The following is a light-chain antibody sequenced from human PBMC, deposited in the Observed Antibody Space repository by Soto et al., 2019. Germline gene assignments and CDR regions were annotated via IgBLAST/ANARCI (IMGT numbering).Light chain of an antibody. CDR1: HSISRGY. J-gene: IGKJ5*01. V-gene: IGKV3-20*01. CDR2: GAS. Sequence: EIVLTQSPGTLSLSPGETATLSCRASHSISRGYLAWCQQKPGQAPRLLIYGASTRATGIPDRFSGSGSGTDFTLTIYSLEPEDFAVYYCQQFGTSPITFGQGTRLEIK. CDR3: QQFGTSPIT.